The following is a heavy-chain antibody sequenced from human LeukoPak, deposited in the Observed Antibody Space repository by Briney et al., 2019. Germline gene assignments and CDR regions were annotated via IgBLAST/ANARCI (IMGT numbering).Heavy chain of an antibody. Sequence: ASVKVSGKASGGTFSSYAISWVRQAPGQGLEWMGGIIPIFGTANYAQKFQGRVTITADESTSTAYMELSSLRSEDTAVYYCARDNAAAAGTVWFDPWGQGTLVTVSS. D-gene: IGHD6-13*01. CDR1: GGTFSSYA. CDR3: ARDNAAAAGTVWFDP. J-gene: IGHJ5*02. CDR2: IIPIFGTA. V-gene: IGHV1-69*13.